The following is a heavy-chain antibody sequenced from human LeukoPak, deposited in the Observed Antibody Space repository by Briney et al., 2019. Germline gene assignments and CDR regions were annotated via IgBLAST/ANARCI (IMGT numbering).Heavy chain of an antibody. Sequence: SETLSLTCTVSGGSISSYYWSWIRQPPGKGLEWIGYIYSSGSTNYNPSLKSRVTISVDTAKNQFSLNLSSVAAADTAVYYCARGRTYDFWSGYLFDYWGQGTLVTVSS. V-gene: IGHV4-59*01. CDR1: GGSISSYY. J-gene: IGHJ4*02. CDR3: ARGRTYDFWSGYLFDY. CDR2: IYSSGST. D-gene: IGHD3-3*01.